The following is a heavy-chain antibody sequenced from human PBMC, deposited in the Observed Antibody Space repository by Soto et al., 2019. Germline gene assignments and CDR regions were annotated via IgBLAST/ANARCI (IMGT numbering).Heavy chain of an antibody. J-gene: IGHJ4*02. Sequence: LRLSCAVSGFIFKNYALNWVRQAPGKGLEWVASITRDGYNKYYADSVKGRFTISRGNSKNTLSLQMTALRVEDSSVYYCTKSSGGSSSVGMDYWGPGTLVTVSS. CDR2: ITRDGYNK. CDR1: GFIFKNYA. V-gene: IGHV3-30*04. D-gene: IGHD6-6*01. CDR3: TKSSGGSSSVGMDY.